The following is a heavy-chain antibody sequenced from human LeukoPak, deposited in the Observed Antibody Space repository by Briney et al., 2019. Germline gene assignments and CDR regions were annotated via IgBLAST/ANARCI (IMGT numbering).Heavy chain of an antibody. J-gene: IGHJ6*02. CDR1: GFTFSNYA. CDR3: AKEGWSRQDGMDV. V-gene: IGHV3-23*01. CDR2: ISGSGGST. D-gene: IGHD2-15*01. Sequence: PGGSLRLSCSASGFTFSNYAMSWVRQAPGKGLEWVSAISGSGGSTYYADPVKGRFTISRDNSKNTLYLRMNSLRVEDTAIYYCAKEGWSRQDGMDVWGQGTTVTVSS.